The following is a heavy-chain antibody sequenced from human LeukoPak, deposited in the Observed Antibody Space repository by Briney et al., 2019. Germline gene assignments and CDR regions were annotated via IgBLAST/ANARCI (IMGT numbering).Heavy chain of an antibody. D-gene: IGHD4-11*01. J-gene: IGHJ4*02. CDR2: TIPIFGTA. V-gene: IGHV1-69*05. CDR1: GGTFSSYA. CDR3: ARREGNDYSNFRAEYYFDY. Sequence: GASVKVSCKASGGTFSSYAISWVRQAPGQGLEWMGGTIPIFGTANYAQKFQGRVTITTDESTSTAYMELSSLRSEDTAVYYCARREGNDYSNFRAEYYFDYWGQGTLVTVSS.